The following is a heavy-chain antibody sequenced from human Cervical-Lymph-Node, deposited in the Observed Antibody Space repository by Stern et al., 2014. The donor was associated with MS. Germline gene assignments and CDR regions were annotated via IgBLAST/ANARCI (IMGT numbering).Heavy chain of an antibody. Sequence: EVQLEESGGGLVQPGESLRLSCAASGFTFTSYSMNWVRQAPGQGLEWVSYVSTTGTSMSYADSVKGRFTISRDNAKNSLFLQMNTLRDEDTAVYYCTRGQGDYWGQGSLVAVSS. CDR3: TRGQGDY. V-gene: IGHV3-48*02. J-gene: IGHJ4*02. CDR1: GFTFTSYS. CDR2: VSTTGTSM.